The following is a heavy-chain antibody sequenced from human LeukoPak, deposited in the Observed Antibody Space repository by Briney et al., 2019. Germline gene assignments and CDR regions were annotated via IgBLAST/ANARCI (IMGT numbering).Heavy chain of an antibody. CDR1: GFTFSSYA. CDR2: ISGSGGST. V-gene: IGHV3-23*01. Sequence: GGSLRLSCAASGFTFSSYAMSWVRQAPGKGLEWVSAISGSGGSTYYADSVKGRFTIPRDNSKNTLYLQMDSLRAEDTAVYYCAKWGQWQAVSWYWGQGTLVTVSS. CDR3: AKWGQWQAVSWY. D-gene: IGHD6-19*01. J-gene: IGHJ4*02.